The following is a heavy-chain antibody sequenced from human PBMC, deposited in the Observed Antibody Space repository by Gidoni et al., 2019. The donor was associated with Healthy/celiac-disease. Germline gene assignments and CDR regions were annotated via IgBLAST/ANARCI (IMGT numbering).Heavy chain of an antibody. J-gene: IGHJ4*02. CDR2: ISGSGGST. CDR3: AKDHYDSSGYYLPTNIFDY. Sequence: LLESGGGLVQPGGSLRLSCAASGFTFSSYAMNWVRQAPGKGLEWVSAISGSGGSTYYADSVEGRFTISRDNSKNTLYLQMNSLRAEDTAVYYCAKDHYDSSGYYLPTNIFDYWGQGTLVTVSS. V-gene: IGHV3-23*01. D-gene: IGHD3-22*01. CDR1: GFTFSSYA.